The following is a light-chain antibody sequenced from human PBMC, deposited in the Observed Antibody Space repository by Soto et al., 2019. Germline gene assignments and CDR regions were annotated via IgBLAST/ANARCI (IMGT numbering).Light chain of an antibody. CDR3: AAWDDRLSAWV. J-gene: IGLJ3*02. CDR1: SYNVGKNL. V-gene: IGLV1-47*01. Sequence: QSVLTQPPSASGTPGQRVTISCSGGSYNVGKNLVYWYQQRPGTAPKLIIFTNNQRPSGVPDRFSGSNSGSSASLAISGLRSEDEADYFCAAWDDRLSAWVFGGGTKLTVL. CDR2: TNN.